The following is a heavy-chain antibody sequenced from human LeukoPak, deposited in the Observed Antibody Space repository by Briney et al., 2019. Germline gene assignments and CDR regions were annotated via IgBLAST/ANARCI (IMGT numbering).Heavy chain of an antibody. CDR2: ISGSGGST. CDR1: GFTFSSYA. D-gene: IGHD3-22*01. Sequence: GGSLRLSCAASGFTFSSYAMSWVRQAPGKGLEWVSAISGSGGSTYYADSVKGRFTISRDNSKNTLYLQMNSLRAEDTAVYYCARARDYYDSSGLSDFDYWGQGTLVTFSS. J-gene: IGHJ4*02. V-gene: IGHV3-23*01. CDR3: ARARDYYDSSGLSDFDY.